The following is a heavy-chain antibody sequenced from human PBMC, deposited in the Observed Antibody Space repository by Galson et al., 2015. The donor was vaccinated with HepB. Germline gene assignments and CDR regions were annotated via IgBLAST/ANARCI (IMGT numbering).Heavy chain of an antibody. CDR2: VSGGGAYT. J-gene: IGHJ4*02. CDR3: AKAVGGQYYGSGSYSDY. Sequence: WVRQAPGKGLEWVAVVSGGGAYTFYADSVKGRFTIPRDNWKNTLYLQMKGLRADDTALYYCAKAVGGQYYGSGSYSDYWGQGTLVTVSP. V-gene: IGHV3-23*01. D-gene: IGHD3-10*01.